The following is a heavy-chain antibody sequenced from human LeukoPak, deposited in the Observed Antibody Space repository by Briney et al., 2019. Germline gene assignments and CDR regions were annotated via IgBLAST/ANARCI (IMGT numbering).Heavy chain of an antibody. J-gene: IGHJ3*02. V-gene: IGHV4-59*01. Sequence: SETLSLTCTVSGGSISSYYWSWIRQPPGKGLEWIGYIYYTGGTNYNPSLKSRVTISVDTSKNQFSLKLSSVTAADTAVYYCARAEDCSGGSCYPDTLGAFDIWGQGTMVTVSS. CDR1: GGSISSYY. CDR2: IYYTGGT. CDR3: ARAEDCSGGSCYPDTLGAFDI. D-gene: IGHD2-15*01.